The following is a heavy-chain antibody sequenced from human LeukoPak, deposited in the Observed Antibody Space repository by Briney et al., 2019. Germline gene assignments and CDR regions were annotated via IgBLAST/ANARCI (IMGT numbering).Heavy chain of an antibody. CDR1: GFTFSTYS. CDR2: ISSGSTI. D-gene: IGHD2-15*01. CDR3: ARDLSIVVVVAATAHGSYGMDV. J-gene: IGHJ6*02. Sequence: PGGSLRLSCAASGFTFSTYSMNWVRQAPGKGLEWVSSISSGSTIYYADSVKGRFTISRDNAKNSLYLQMNSLRAEDTAVYYCARDLSIVVVVAATAHGSYGMDVWGQGTTVTVSS. V-gene: IGHV3-69-1*01.